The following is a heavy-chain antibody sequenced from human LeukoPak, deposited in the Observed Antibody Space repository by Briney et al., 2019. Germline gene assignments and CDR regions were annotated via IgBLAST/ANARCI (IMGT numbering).Heavy chain of an antibody. Sequence: GGSLRLSCAASGFTFSSYWMSWVRQAPGKGLEWVANIKQDGSETYYVDSVKGRFTISRDNAKTSLYLQMNSLRAEDTAVYYCARDPYSGGYGDYYYYYMDLWGQGTTVTISS. D-gene: IGHD1-26*01. J-gene: IGHJ6*03. CDR2: IKQDGSET. CDR3: ARDPYSGGYGDYYYYYMDL. V-gene: IGHV3-7*01. CDR1: GFTFSSYW.